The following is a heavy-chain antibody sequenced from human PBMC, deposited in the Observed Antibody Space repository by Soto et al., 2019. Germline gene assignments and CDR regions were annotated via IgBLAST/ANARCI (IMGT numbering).Heavy chain of an antibody. V-gene: IGHV3-48*01. J-gene: IGHJ5*02. D-gene: IGHD6-6*01. Sequence: GGSLRLSCAASGFTFTSYNMNWVRQTPGKGLEWVSYISSTGTIIYYADSVKGRFTISRDNAKNSLYLQMNSLRAEDTAVYYCAREIGARPRGWFDPWGQGTLVTVSS. CDR3: AREIGARPRGWFDP. CDR2: ISSTGTII. CDR1: GFTFTSYN.